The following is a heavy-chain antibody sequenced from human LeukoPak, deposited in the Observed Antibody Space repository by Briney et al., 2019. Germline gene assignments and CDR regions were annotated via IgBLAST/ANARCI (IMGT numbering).Heavy chain of an antibody. Sequence: ASVKVSCKSSGGSFSTYAVNWVRQAPGQGLEWMGWISANNGHTNYAQKVQGRVTMTTDTSTNTAYMELRSLRSDDTAVYYCAREIPYYFDYWGQGTLVTVSS. CDR2: ISANNGHT. D-gene: IGHD2-2*02. CDR3: AREIPYYFDY. V-gene: IGHV1-18*01. J-gene: IGHJ4*02. CDR1: GGSFSTYA.